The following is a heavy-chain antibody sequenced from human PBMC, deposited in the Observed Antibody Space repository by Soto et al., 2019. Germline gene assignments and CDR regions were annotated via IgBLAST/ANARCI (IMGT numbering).Heavy chain of an antibody. Sequence: PGGSLRLSCAASGFTFGTYWMHWVRQAPGKGLVWVSLINSDGSSTTYADSVKGRFTISRDNAKNTLYLQMNGLRDEDTAVYYCASRSSGWYFDYWGQGTLVTVSS. CDR3: ASRSSGWYFDY. J-gene: IGHJ4*02. V-gene: IGHV3-74*01. CDR1: GFTFGTYW. D-gene: IGHD6-19*01. CDR2: INSDGSST.